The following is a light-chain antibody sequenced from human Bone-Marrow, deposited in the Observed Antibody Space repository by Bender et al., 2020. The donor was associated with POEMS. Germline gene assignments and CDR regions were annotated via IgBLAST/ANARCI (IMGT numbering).Light chain of an antibody. CDR3: QVWDSSGDLA. V-gene: IGLV3-21*02. J-gene: IGLJ1*01. CDR2: DDS. Sequence: SYVLTQPPSVSVAPGQTARITCGGDNVGSESVHWYQQKPGQAPVLVVYDDSDRPSGIPERFSGSNSGNTATLTITRVEAGDEADYYCQVWDSSGDLAFGSGTKVTVL. CDR1: NVGSES.